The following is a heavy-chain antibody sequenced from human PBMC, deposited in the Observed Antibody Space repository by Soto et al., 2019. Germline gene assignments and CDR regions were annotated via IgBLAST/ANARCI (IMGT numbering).Heavy chain of an antibody. V-gene: IGHV4-59*01. CDR1: GGSITNFY. D-gene: IGHD5-18*01. CDR3: ARASVSYSSNGFDS. CDR2: VNHIGST. Sequence: QVQLQESGPGLVKPSETLSLNCSVSGGSITNFYWSWIRQPPGRGLEWIGYVNHIGSTKYNPSLDIRSTISVDTSKNQFSLKMTSVTTADTAVYYCARASVSYSSNGFDSWGQGTLVTVAS. J-gene: IGHJ5*01.